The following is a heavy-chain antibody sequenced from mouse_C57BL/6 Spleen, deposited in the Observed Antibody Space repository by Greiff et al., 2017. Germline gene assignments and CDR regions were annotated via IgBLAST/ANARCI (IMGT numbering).Heavy chain of an antibody. CDR3: ARGSNYFYAMDY. D-gene: IGHD2-5*01. V-gene: IGHV1-7*01. Sequence: QVQLKESGAELAKPGASVKLSCKASGYTFTSYWMHWVKQRPGQGLEWIGYINPSSGYTKYNQKFKAKATLTADKSSSTAYMQLSSLTYEDSAVYYCARGSNYFYAMDYWGQGTSVTVSS. CDR2: INPSSGYT. J-gene: IGHJ4*01. CDR1: GYTFTSYW.